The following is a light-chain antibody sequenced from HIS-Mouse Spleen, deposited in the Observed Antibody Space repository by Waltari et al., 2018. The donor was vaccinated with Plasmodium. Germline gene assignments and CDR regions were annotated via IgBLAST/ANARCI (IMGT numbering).Light chain of an antibody. CDR2: GES. CDR1: ALPKKY. CDR3: YSTDSSGNHRV. J-gene: IGLJ3*02. V-gene: IGLV3-10*01. Sequence: SYELTQPPSVSVSPGQTARITCSGDALPKKYAYWYQQTSGQAPVLVIYGESKRPSGIPEGFSGSSSGTMATLTISGAQVEDEADYYCYSTDSSGNHRVFGGGTKLTVL.